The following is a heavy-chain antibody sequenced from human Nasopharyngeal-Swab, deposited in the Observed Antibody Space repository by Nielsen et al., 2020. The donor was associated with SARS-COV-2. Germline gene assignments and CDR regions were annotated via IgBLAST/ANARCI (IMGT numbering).Heavy chain of an antibody. CDR2: INAGNGNT. D-gene: IGHD1-26*01. CDR1: GYTFTRYA. V-gene: IGHV1-3*01. Sequence: ASVKVSCKDSGYTFTRYAMHWVRQAPGQRLEWMGWINAGNGNTKYSQKFQGRVTITRDTSASTAYMELSSLRSEDTAVYYCARVGIMSGNLWGWFDPWGQGTLVTVSS. CDR3: ARVGIMSGNLWGWFDP. J-gene: IGHJ5*02.